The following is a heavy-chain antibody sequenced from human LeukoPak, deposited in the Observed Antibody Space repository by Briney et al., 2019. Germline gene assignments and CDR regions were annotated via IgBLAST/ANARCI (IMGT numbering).Heavy chain of an antibody. V-gene: IGHV4-34*01. CDR1: GGSFSGYY. D-gene: IGHD3-10*01. J-gene: IGHJ4*02. CDR2: INHSGST. Sequence: SETLSLTCAVYGGSFSGYYWSWIRQPPGKGLEWIGEINHSGSTNYNPSLKRRVTISVDTSKNQFSLKLSSVTAADTAVYYCARRRSYRPKAHFVDYWGQGTLVTVSS. CDR3: ARRRSYRPKAHFVDY.